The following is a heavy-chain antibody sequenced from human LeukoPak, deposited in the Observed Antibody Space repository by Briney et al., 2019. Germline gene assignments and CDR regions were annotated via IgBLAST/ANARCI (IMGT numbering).Heavy chain of an antibody. Sequence: GASVKVSCKASGYTFTGYYMHWVRQAPGQGLEWMGWINPNSGGTNYAQEFQGRVTMTRDTSISTAYMELSRLRSDDTAVYYCVRDRYSYGYVDYWGQGTLVTVSS. V-gene: IGHV1-2*02. CDR2: INPNSGGT. CDR1: GYTFTGYY. D-gene: IGHD5-18*01. CDR3: VRDRYSYGYVDY. J-gene: IGHJ4*02.